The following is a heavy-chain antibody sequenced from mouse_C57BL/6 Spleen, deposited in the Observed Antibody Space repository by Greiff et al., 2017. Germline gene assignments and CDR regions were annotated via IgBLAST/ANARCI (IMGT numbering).Heavy chain of an antibody. CDR1: GYTFTSYW. V-gene: IGHV1-72*01. D-gene: IGHD2-3*01. CDR3: ALCDGYYQFAY. CDR2: IDPNSGGT. J-gene: IGHJ3*01. Sequence: QVQLQQSGAELVKPGASVKLSCKASGYTFTSYWMHWVKQRPGRGLEWIGRIDPNSGGTNYNEKFRSKATLTVDKPSSTAYMQLSILTSEDAAVYYCALCDGYYQFAYWGQGTLVTVAA.